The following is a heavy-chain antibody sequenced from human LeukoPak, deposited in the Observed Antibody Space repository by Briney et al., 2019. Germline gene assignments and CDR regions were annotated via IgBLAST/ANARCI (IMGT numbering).Heavy chain of an antibody. D-gene: IGHD3-9*01. J-gene: IGHJ4*02. V-gene: IGHV1-69-2*01. Sequence: ATVKITCKASGYTFNDYYINWVQQAPGKGLEWMGRVDVEDGDTIYAEKFQGRVTITADTSTDTAYMDLSSLRSFDTAVYYCARGSRSFDWLRSYFDFWGQGTLVSVSS. CDR2: VDVEDGDT. CDR3: ARGSRSFDWLRSYFDF. CDR1: GYTFNDYY.